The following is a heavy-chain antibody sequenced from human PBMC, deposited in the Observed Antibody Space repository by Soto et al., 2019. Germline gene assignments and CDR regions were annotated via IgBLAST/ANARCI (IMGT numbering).Heavy chain of an antibody. CDR3: ARAREDSSGWFDY. J-gene: IGHJ4*02. CDR1: GYIFSDNY. D-gene: IGHD6-19*01. V-gene: IGHV1-2*02. Sequence: QVQLVQSGAEVKQPGASMKVSCKASGYIFSDNYIHWVRQAPGQGLEWTAWINPKSGGTNYARNFQGRVTLTRDTSISTAYMDLSRLTSDDTAVYYCARAREDSSGWFDYWGQGTLVTVSS. CDR2: INPKSGGT.